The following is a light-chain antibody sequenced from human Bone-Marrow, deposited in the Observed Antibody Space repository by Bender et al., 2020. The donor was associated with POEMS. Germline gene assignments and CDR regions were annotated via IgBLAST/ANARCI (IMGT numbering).Light chain of an antibody. CDR3: VAWDASLNGWV. CDR1: GSNIGGYP. Sequence: YVLTQPPSVSGTPGQRVTISCSGSGSNIGGYPVNWYQQLPGTAPRLLIYTNNERPSGVPDRFSGSKSGTSASLAITGLQSDDEAIYFCVAWDASLNGWVFGGGTKLTVL. CDR2: TNN. V-gene: IGLV1-44*01. J-gene: IGLJ3*02.